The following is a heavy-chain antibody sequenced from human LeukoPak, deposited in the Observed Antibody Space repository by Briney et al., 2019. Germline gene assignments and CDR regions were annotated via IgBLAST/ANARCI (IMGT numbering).Heavy chain of an antibody. Sequence: SETLSLTCTVSGGSISSYYWTWIRQPPGKGLEWIGYIYYSGTTNYNPSLKSRGTISVDTSKNQFSLKLSSVTAADTAVYYCARGARAPDIWGQGTMVTVSS. J-gene: IGHJ3*02. CDR1: GGSISSYY. CDR2: IYYSGTT. V-gene: IGHV4-59*01. CDR3: ARGARAPDI. D-gene: IGHD4/OR15-4a*01.